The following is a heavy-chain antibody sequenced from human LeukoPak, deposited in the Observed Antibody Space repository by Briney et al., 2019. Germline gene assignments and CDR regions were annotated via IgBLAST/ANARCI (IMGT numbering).Heavy chain of an antibody. J-gene: IGHJ4*02. CDR3: AKESGSGTYLLDYFDY. D-gene: IGHD3-10*01. V-gene: IGHV3-23*01. Sequence: PGGSLRLSCAASGFTFRSYVMSWVRQAPGKGLEWVSTVSDSGDTTYYADSVKGRFTISRDNSKNTLSLRMNSLRAEDTAVYYCAKESGSGTYLLDYFDYWGQGTPVTVSS. CDR1: GFTFRSYV. CDR2: VSDSGDTT.